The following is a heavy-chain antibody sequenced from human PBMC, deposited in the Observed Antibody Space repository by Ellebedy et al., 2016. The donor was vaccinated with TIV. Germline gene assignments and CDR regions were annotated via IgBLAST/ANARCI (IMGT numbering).Heavy chain of an antibody. J-gene: IGHJ4*02. D-gene: IGHD6-13*01. V-gene: IGHV3-66*01. CDR1: GFTVSNNY. Sequence: PGGSLRLSCPASGFTVSNNYISWVRQAPGKGLEWVSVMYSGGRTYYADSVKGRFTISRDISKNTVHLQMNSLRDEDTAVYYCARDPTEAGYYDYWGRGTLVTVSS. CDR2: MYSGGRT. CDR3: ARDPTEAGYYDY.